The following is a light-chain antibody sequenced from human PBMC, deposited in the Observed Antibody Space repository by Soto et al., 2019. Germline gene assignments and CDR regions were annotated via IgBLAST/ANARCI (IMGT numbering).Light chain of an antibody. V-gene: IGLV3-21*04. Sequence: ELTQPPSVSVAPGKTARITCGGNNIGSKSVHWYQQKPGQAPVLVIYYDSDRPSGIPERFSGSNSGNTATLTISRVEAGDEADYYCQVWDSSSDVVFGGGTKLTVL. CDR1: NIGSKS. J-gene: IGLJ2*01. CDR3: QVWDSSSDVV. CDR2: YDS.